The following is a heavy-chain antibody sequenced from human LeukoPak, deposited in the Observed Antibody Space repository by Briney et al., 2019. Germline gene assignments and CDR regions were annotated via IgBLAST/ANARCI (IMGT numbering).Heavy chain of an antibody. Sequence: ASVKVSCKVSGYTLTELSMHWVRQAPGKGLEWMGGLDPEDGETIYAQKFQGRVTMTEDTSTDTAYMELSSLRSEDTAVYYCATGKTSYCTNGVCSYYYYYGMDVWGQGTTVTVSS. CDR1: GYTLTELS. CDR2: LDPEDGET. D-gene: IGHD2-8*01. V-gene: IGHV1-24*01. CDR3: ATGKTSYCTNGVCSYYYYYGMDV. J-gene: IGHJ6*02.